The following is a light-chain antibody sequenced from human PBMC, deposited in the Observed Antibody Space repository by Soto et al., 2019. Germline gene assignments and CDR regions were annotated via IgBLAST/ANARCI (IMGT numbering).Light chain of an antibody. CDR1: SSDVGSYNL. V-gene: IGLV2-23*02. J-gene: IGLJ1*01. Sequence: QSVLTQPASVSGSPGQSITISCTGTSSDVGSYNLVSWYQQHPGKAPKLTIYEVSKRPSGVSNRFSGSKSGNTASLTISVLQAEDEADYYCCSYAGSRTFYVFGTGTKVTVL. CDR3: CSYAGSRTFYV. CDR2: EVS.